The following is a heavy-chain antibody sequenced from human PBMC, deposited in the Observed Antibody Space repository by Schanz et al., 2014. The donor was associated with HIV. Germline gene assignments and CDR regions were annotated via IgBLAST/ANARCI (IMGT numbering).Heavy chain of an antibody. Sequence: QVQVQESGPGLVKPSETLSLTCTVSRGSVSGEAYFWSWIRQPPGKGLEWIGKINHSGNTNYNPSLKSRVTISVDPSKNQFSLKMTSVTAADTAVYYCARSYYYDGSPLPLDSWGQGTLVTVSS. CDR3: ARSYYYDGSPLPLDS. CDR2: INHSGNT. V-gene: IGHV4-61*08. J-gene: IGHJ4*02. CDR1: RGSVSGEAYF. D-gene: IGHD3-22*01.